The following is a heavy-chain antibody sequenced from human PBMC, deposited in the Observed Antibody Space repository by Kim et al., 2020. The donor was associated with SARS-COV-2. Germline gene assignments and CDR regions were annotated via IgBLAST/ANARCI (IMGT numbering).Heavy chain of an antibody. J-gene: IGHJ6*02. CDR3: ARGVDYGMDV. CDR2: ITNDGNKT. CDR1: GISLSTHP. D-gene: IGHD2-8*01. V-gene: IGHV3-30-3*01. Sequence: GGSLRLSCTASGISLSTHPLHWVRQAPGKGLVWVTLITNDGNKTYYADSVNGRFTVSRDNSKNTLYLQMDSLRTEDTAVYYCARGVDYGMDVWGRGSPVTVSS.